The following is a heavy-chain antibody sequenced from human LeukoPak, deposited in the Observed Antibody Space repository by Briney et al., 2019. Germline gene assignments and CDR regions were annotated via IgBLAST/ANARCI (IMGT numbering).Heavy chain of an antibody. V-gene: IGHV4-31*03. J-gene: IGHJ5*02. D-gene: IGHD6-13*01. CDR1: GGSISSGGYY. Sequence: SETLSLTCTVSGGSISSGGYYWSWIRQHPGKGLEWIGYIYYSGSTYYNPSLKSRVTISVDTSKNQFSLKLSSVTAADTAVYYCARYYSSRRLGNWFDPWGQGTLVTVSS. CDR3: ARYYSSRRLGNWFDP. CDR2: IYYSGST.